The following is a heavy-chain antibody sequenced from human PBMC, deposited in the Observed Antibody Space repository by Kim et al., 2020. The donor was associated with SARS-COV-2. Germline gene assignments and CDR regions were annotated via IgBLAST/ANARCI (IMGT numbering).Heavy chain of an antibody. CDR2: INTNTGNP. J-gene: IGHJ5*02. D-gene: IGHD3-9*01. CDR1: GYTFTSYA. V-gene: IGHV7-4-1*02. Sequence: ASVKVSCKASGYTFTSYAMNWVRQAPGQGLEWMGWINTNTGNPTYAQGFTGRFVFSLDTSVSTAYLQISSLKAEDTAVYYCARDKKSYYDILTGPMFDPWGQGTLVTVSS. CDR3: ARDKKSYYDILTGPMFDP.